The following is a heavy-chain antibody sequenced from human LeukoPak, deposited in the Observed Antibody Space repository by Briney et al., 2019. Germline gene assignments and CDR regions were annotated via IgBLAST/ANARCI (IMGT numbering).Heavy chain of an antibody. CDR1: GLTFSGSA. CDR2: ISYDGSNK. Sequence: GGSLRLSCVVSGLTFSGSAMHWVRQAPGKGLEWVAVISYDGSNKYYADSVKGRFTISRDNSKNTLYLQMNSLRAEDTAVYYCARDSRGIAAAGMELDPWGQGTLVTVSS. CDR3: ARDSRGIAAAGMELDP. V-gene: IGHV3-30-3*01. J-gene: IGHJ5*02. D-gene: IGHD6-13*01.